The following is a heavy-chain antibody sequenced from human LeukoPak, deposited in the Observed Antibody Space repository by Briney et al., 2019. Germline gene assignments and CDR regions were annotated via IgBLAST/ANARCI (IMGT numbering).Heavy chain of an antibody. J-gene: IGHJ6*02. CDR3: TRDLMDYDVSTGLHHYYMDV. CDR1: GFTFSSYW. CDR2: INGDGRNI. D-gene: IGHD3-9*01. Sequence: GGSLRLSCVASGFTFSSYWMHWVRQDPRKGLVWVSRINGDGRNINYADSVRGRLTISRDNAKNTLFLQMNTLRVEDTAVYYCTRDLMDYDVSTGLHHYYMDVWGQGTTVTVSS. V-gene: IGHV3-74*01.